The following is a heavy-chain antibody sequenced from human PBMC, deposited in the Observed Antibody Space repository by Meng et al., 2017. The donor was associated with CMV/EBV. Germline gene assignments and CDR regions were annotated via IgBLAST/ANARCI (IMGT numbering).Heavy chain of an antibody. CDR1: GYTFTGYY. D-gene: IGHD2-2*01. V-gene: IGHV1-2*02. CDR2: INPNSGGT. CDR3: AREYCSSTSCYFYYGMDV. J-gene: IGHJ6*02. Sequence: ASVKVSCKASGYTFTGYYMHWVRQAPGQGLEWMGWINPNSGGTNYAQKFQGRVTMTRDTSISTAYMELSRLRSDDTAVYYCAREYCSSTSCYFYYGMDVWGQGTTVTVSS.